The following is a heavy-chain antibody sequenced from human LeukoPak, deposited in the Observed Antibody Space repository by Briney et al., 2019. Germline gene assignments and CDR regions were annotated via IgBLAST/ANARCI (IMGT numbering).Heavy chain of an antibody. J-gene: IGHJ4*02. CDR3: AGTVGSSFLFVS. V-gene: IGHV4-39*01. CDR1: GGSISRSSYY. Sequence: SETLSLTCTVSGGSISRSSYYWGWIRQTPGKGLEWMGSFFYSGNTYYNPSLNSRVTISVETSKNQFSLRLSSVTAADTAVYYCAGTVGSSFLFVSRGQGTLVTVSS. CDR2: FFYSGNT. D-gene: IGHD5-12*01.